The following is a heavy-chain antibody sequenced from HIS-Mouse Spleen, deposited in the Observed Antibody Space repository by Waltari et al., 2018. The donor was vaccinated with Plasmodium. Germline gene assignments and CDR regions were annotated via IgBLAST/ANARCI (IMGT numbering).Heavy chain of an antibody. CDR3: VRGPGYSSGWYYFDY. CDR1: GGSFSGYY. CDR2: INHSGST. D-gene: IGHD6-19*01. J-gene: IGHJ4*02. V-gene: IGHV4-34*01. Sequence: QVQLQQWGAGLLKPSETLSLTCAVYGGSFSGYYWSWIRQPPGKGLEWIGEINHSGSTNYNPSLKSRVTISVDTSKNQFSLKLSSVTAADTAVYYCVRGPGYSSGWYYFDYWGQGTLVTVSS.